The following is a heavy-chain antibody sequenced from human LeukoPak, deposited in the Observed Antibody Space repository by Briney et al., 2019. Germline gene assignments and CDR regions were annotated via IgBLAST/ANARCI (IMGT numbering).Heavy chain of an antibody. Sequence: SETLSLTCTVSGGSISSGGYYWSWIRQHPGKGLEWIGYIYYSGSTNYNPSLKSRVTISVDTSKNQFSLKLSSVTAADTAVYYCARGVSSGWSKISYYFDYWGQGTLVTVSS. CDR3: ARGVSSGWSKISYYFDY. CDR2: IYYSGST. D-gene: IGHD6-19*01. CDR1: GGSISSGGYY. J-gene: IGHJ4*02. V-gene: IGHV4-61*08.